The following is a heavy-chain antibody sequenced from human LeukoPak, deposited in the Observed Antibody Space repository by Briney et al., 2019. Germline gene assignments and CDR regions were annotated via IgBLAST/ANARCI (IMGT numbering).Heavy chain of an antibody. CDR1: GYTFTSYG. Sequence: GASVKVSCKASGYTFTSYGISWVRQAPGQGLEWMGWISAYNGNTNYAQKLQGRVTMTTDTSTSTAYMELRSLRSDDTAVYYCARTWYTVVTLNGDAFDIWGQGTMVTVSS. V-gene: IGHV1-18*01. CDR2: ISAYNGNT. J-gene: IGHJ3*02. CDR3: ARTWYTVVTLNGDAFDI. D-gene: IGHD4-23*01.